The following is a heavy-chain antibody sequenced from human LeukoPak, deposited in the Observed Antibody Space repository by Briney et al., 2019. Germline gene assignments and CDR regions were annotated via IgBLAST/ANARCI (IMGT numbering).Heavy chain of an antibody. CDR2: ISYDGSNK. J-gene: IGHJ5*02. CDR1: GLTFSSYA. Sequence: PGGSLRLSCAASGLTFSSYAMHWVRQAPGKGLEWVAVISYDGSNKYYADSVKGRFTISRDNSKNTLYLQMNSLRAEDTAVYYCARGGHYGSGSYPTWGQGTLVTVSS. CDR3: ARGGHYGSGSYPT. D-gene: IGHD3-10*01. V-gene: IGHV3-30*04.